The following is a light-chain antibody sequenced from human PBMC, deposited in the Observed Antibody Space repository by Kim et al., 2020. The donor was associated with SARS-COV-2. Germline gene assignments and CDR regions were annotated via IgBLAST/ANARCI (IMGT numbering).Light chain of an antibody. CDR2: EGS. J-gene: IGLJ2*01. V-gene: IGLV2-23*03. Sequence: LTQPASVSGSPGQSITISCTGTSSDVGSYNLVSWYQQHPGKAPKLMIYEGSKRPSGVSNRFSGSKSGNTASLTISGLQAEDEADYYCCSYAGSRTFVVFGGGTQLTVL. CDR3: CSYAGSRTFVV. CDR1: SSDVGSYNL.